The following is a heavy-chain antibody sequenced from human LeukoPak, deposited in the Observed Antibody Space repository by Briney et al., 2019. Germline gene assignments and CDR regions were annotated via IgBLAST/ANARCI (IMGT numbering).Heavy chain of an antibody. V-gene: IGHV3-7*01. CDR1: GFSFSSYW. J-gene: IGHJ4*02. D-gene: IGHD2-2*01. Sequence: GGSLRLSCAASGFSFSSYWMSWVRQAPGKGLEWVAIIKQDGSERYYVDSVKGRFTISRDNSRNSLYLQMDILRAEDTAVYYSATDNVYCSRTSCYQTFDYWGQGTLVTVPS. CDR2: IKQDGSER. CDR3: ATDNVYCSRTSCYQTFDY.